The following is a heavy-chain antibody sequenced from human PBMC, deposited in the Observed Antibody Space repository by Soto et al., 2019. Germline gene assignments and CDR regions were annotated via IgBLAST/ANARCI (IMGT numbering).Heavy chain of an antibody. Sequence: GGSLRLSCAASGFTFSSYAMHWVRQAPGRGLEWVAVISYDGSNKYYADSVKGRFTISRDNSKNTLYLQMNSLRAEDTAVYYCARDLPYYDFWSAFDYWGQGTLVTVSS. D-gene: IGHD3-3*01. V-gene: IGHV3-30-3*01. CDR1: GFTFSSYA. J-gene: IGHJ4*02. CDR3: ARDLPYYDFWSAFDY. CDR2: ISYDGSNK.